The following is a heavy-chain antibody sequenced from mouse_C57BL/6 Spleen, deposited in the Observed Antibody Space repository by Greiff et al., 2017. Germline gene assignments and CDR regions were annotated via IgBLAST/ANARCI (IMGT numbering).Heavy chain of an antibody. D-gene: IGHD1-1*01. V-gene: IGHV1-72*01. CDR2: IDPNIGGT. J-gene: IGHJ4*01. Sequence: QVQLQQPGAELVKPGASVKLSCKASGYTFPSYWMPWLKQRPGRGLEWIGRIDPNIGGTKSNEKFKGKATLTVDKPSSTAYMQLSSLTSEDSAVYYCARKLRSDYEDYYARDYWGQGTSVTVSS. CDR3: ARKLRSDYEDYYARDY. CDR1: GYTFPSYW.